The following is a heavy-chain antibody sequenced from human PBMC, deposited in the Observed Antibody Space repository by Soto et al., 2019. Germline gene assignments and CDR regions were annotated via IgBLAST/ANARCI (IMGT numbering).Heavy chain of an antibody. Sequence: VKLSSKACRYTIIGYYMCWLLLAPRQGVEWMGWINPNSGGTNYEQKFQGRVTMTRDTSISTAYMELSRLRSDDTAVYYCARVSGYYPYYYGMDVWGQGTTVTVSS. CDR3: ARVSGYYPYYYGMDV. CDR2: INPNSGGT. J-gene: IGHJ6*02. CDR1: RYTIIGYY. V-gene: IGHV1-2*02. D-gene: IGHD3-22*01.